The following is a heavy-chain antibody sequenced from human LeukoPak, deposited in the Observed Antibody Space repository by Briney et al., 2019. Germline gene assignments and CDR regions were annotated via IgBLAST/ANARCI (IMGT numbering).Heavy chain of an antibody. J-gene: IGHJ5*02. Sequence: SETLSLTCTVSGGSISSSSYYWGWIRQPPGKGLEWIGSIYYSGSTYYNPSLKSRVTISVDTSKDQFSLKLSSVTAADTAVYYCARQTPTTDNWFDPWGQGTLVTVSS. CDR2: IYYSGST. V-gene: IGHV4-39*01. CDR3: ARQTPTTDNWFDP. D-gene: IGHD4-17*01. CDR1: GGSISSSSYY.